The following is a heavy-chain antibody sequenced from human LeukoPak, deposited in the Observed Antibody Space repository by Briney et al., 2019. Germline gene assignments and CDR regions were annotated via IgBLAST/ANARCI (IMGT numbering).Heavy chain of an antibody. V-gene: IGHV3-7*01. CDR1: GFTFSSYW. D-gene: IGHD3-22*01. CDR2: IKQDGSEK. CDR3: AKVRGDSDNGGYFRATDY. J-gene: IGHJ4*02. Sequence: GGSLRLSCAASGFTFSSYWMSWVRQAPGKGPEWVANIKQDGSEKKYVDSVKGRFTISRDNGKNSLYLEMNTLRAEDTAVYYCAKVRGDSDNGGYFRATDYWGQGTLVTVSP.